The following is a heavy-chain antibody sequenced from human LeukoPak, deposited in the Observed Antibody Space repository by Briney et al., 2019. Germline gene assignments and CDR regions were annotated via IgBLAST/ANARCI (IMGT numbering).Heavy chain of an antibody. V-gene: IGHV4-39*01. CDR3: ARGTTVTTPRDY. Sequence: PSGTLSLTCTVSGGSISSSSYYWGWIRQPPGKGLEWIGCIFFSGSTYYNPSLKSLLTIAVDTSKKLFSLKLSSVTAADTAVYYCARGTTVTTPRDYWGQGTLVTVSS. CDR2: IFFSGST. D-gene: IGHD4-17*01. J-gene: IGHJ4*02. CDR1: GGSISSSSYY.